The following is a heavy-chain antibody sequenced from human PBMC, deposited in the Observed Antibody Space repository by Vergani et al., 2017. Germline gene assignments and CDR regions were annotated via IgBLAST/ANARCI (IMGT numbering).Heavy chain of an antibody. CDR2: ISYDGSNK. Sequence: QVQLVESGGGLVKPGGSLRLSCAASGFTFSSYGMHWVRQAPGKGLEWVAVISYDGSNKYYADSVKGRFTISRDNSKNTLYLQMNGLRAEDTAVYYCANGSGVDYWGQGTLVTVSS. J-gene: IGHJ4*02. CDR3: ANGSGVDY. V-gene: IGHV3-30*18. CDR1: GFTFSSYG. D-gene: IGHD3-10*01.